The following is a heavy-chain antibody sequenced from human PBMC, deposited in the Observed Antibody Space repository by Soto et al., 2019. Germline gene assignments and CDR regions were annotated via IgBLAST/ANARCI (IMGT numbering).Heavy chain of an antibody. CDR2: VFHSGSA. CDR1: CGSLRTPVW. D-gene: IGHD1-1*01. J-gene: IGHJ4*02. CDR3: ARKAWTRLDY. V-gene: IGHV4-4*02. Sequence: QLQLQESGPGLVKPSGTLSLTCGVSCGSLRTPVWWSWVRLPPGKGLEWIGEVFHSGSANYNPSLQSRVTISLDKSTNQFSLRLSSVTAADTAVYYCARKAWTRLDYWGQGALVTVSS.